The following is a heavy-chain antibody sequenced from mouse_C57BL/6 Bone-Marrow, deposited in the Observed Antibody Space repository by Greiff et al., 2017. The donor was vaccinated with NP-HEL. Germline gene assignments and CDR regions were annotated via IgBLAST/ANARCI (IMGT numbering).Heavy chain of an antibody. CDR3: ARRYYGTDY. CDR1: GFTFSDYG. J-gene: IGHJ4*01. CDR2: ISSGSSTI. Sequence: EVKLMESGGGLVKPGGSLKLSCAASGFTFSDYGMHWVRQAPEKGLEWVAYISSGSSTIYYADTVKGRFTISRDNAKNTLFLQMTSLRSEDTAMYYCARRYYGTDYWGQGTSVTVSS. V-gene: IGHV5-17*01.